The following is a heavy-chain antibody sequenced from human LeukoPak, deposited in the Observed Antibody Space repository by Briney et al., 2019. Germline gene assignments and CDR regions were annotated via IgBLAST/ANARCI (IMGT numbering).Heavy chain of an antibody. CDR3: GRDEGVDASGYYSYWYFDL. D-gene: IGHD3-22*01. CDR1: GGSISRYS. V-gene: IGHV4-59*01. J-gene: IGHJ2*01. CDR2: IYYSGST. Sequence: PSETLSLTCTVSGGSISRYSWNWIRQPPGKGLEWIRYIYYSGSTNYNPSLKSRVTISVDTSKNHFSLKLSSVTAADTAVYYCGRDEGVDASGYYSYWYFDLWGRGTLVTVSS.